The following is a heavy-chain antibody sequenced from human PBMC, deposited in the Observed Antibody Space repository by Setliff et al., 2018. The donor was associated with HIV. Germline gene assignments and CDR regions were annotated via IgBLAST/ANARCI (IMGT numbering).Heavy chain of an antibody. V-gene: IGHV4-39*01. CDR3: ARLLVAGMLFEY. D-gene: IGHD6-19*01. CDR1: GGSIISSTYF. CDR2: SYYSGST. J-gene: IGHJ4*02. Sequence: PSETLSLTCTVSGGSIISSTYFWGWIRQPPGKGLECIGNSYYSGSTSYDPSLKSRVTISVDTSKNQLSLKLSSVTAADTAVYYCARLLVAGMLFEYWGQGTLVTVSS.